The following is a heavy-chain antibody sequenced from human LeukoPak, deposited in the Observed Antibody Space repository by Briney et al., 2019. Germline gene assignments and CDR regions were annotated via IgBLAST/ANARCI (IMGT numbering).Heavy chain of an antibody. V-gene: IGHV3-48*01. Sequence: PGGSLRLSCAASGFTFSRYSMNWVRQAPGKGLEWVSYISSSSSTVYYADSVKSRFTISRDNSKSMLYLQMNSLRAEDTAVYYCARDITGDPPPYYFDYWGQGSLVTVSS. CDR2: ISSSSSTV. CDR3: ARDITGDPPPYYFDY. J-gene: IGHJ4*02. D-gene: IGHD7-27*01. CDR1: GFTFSRYS.